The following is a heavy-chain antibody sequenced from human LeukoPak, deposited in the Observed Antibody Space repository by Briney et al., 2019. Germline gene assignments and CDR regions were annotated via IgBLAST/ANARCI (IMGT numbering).Heavy chain of an antibody. Sequence: TSETLSLTCTVSGGSISSYYLSWIRQPPGKGLEWIGYIYYSGSTNYNPSLKSRVTISVDTSKNQFSLKLSSVTAADTAVYYCARDRYSGGFPGYYYMDVWGKGTTVTVSS. CDR2: IYYSGST. V-gene: IGHV4-59*01. J-gene: IGHJ6*03. D-gene: IGHD1-26*01. CDR1: GGSISSYY. CDR3: ARDRYSGGFPGYYYMDV.